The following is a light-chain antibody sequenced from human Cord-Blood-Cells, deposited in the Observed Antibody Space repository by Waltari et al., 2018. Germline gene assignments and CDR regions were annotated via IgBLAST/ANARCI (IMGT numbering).Light chain of an antibody. CDR2: GAS. J-gene: IGKJ2*01. CDR1: QSVSSN. V-gene: IGKV3-15*01. Sequence: EIVMTQSPATLPLSPGERATLACRASQSVSSNLAWYQQKPGQAPRLLIYGASTRATGIPARFSGSGSETEFTLTISSLQSEDFAVYYCQQYNNWPMYTFGQGTKLEIK. CDR3: QQYNNWPMYT.